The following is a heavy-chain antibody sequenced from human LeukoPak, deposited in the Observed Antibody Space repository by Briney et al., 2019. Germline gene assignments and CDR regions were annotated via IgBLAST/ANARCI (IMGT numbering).Heavy chain of an antibody. Sequence: GRSLRLSCAASGFTFSSYPMHWVRQAPGKGLEWVAVVSDDGNKKFDADFVKGRITISRDNSKNTLYLQMNSLRGEDTAVYYCARGQLLLEGYFYYMDVWGEGTTVAVSS. CDR3: ARGQLLLEGYFYYMDV. J-gene: IGHJ6*03. D-gene: IGHD2-2*01. CDR1: GFTFSSYP. V-gene: IGHV3-30-3*01. CDR2: VSDDGNKK.